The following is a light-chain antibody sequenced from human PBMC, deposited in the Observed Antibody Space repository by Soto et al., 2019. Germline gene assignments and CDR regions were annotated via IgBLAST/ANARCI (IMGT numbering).Light chain of an antibody. V-gene: IGLV1-44*01. J-gene: IGLJ2*01. CDR2: KND. Sequence: QSVLTQPPSASGTPGQRVTISCSGSSSNIGSNTVNWYQHLPGTAPKLLIYKNDQRPSGVPDRFSGSKSGTSASLAISGLQPEDEGNYFCATWDDTLAVFFGGGTKVTVL. CDR1: SSNIGSNT. CDR3: ATWDDTLAVF.